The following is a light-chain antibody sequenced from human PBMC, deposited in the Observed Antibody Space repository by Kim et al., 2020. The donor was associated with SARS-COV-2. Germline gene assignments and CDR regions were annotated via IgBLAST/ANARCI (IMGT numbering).Light chain of an antibody. CDR3: QNRSAWPHSFA. J-gene: IGKJ2*01. CDR1: QTVRSS. V-gene: IGKV3-11*01. CDR2: DSS. Sequence: EIVLTQSPATLSLSPGETATLSCRASQTVRSSLAWFQHKPGQPPRVLINDSSNRATDIPTRFTGRWSGTGFTLTMSSLEPEDFAVYSCQNRSAWPHSFAVVHVTKLEI.